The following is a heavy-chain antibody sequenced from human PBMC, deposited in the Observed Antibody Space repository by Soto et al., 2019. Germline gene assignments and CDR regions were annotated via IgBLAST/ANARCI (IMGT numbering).Heavy chain of an antibody. CDR1: GYTFTNYW. Sequence: GEALKISCKGSGYTFTNYWIGWVRQMPGKGLEWMGIIYPGDSDTKYNPSFQGQVTISADKSITTTYLRWTSLKASDTAIYYCAASIFYYGMDVWGQGTTVTVSS. CDR2: IYPGDSDT. CDR3: AASIFYYGMDV. V-gene: IGHV5-51*01. J-gene: IGHJ6*02.